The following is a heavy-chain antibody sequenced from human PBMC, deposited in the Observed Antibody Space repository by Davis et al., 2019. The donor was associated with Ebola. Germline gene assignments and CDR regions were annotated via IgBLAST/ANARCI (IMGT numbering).Heavy chain of an antibody. CDR2: ISYDGSNE. CDR3: ATTVPDY. D-gene: IGHD4-17*01. V-gene: IGHV3-30*03. CDR1: GFTFSDYG. J-gene: IGHJ4*02. Sequence: GESLKISCAASGFTFSDYGIHWVRQAPGRGLEWVALISYDGSNEYYADSVKGRFTISRDNSKNTLYLQMNSLRAEDTAVYYCATTVPDYWGQGTLVAVSS.